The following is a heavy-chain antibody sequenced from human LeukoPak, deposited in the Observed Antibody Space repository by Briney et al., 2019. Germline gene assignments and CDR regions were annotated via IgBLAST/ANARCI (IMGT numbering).Heavy chain of an antibody. Sequence: SETLSLTCTVSGGSISSSSYYWGWIRQPPGKGLEWIGSIYYSGSTYYNPSLKSRVTISVDTSKNQFSLKLSSVTAADTAVYYCARVGKWTVTTSPNWFDPWGQGTLVTVSS. CDR2: IYYSGST. CDR3: ARVGKWTVTTSPNWFDP. CDR1: GGSISSSSYY. J-gene: IGHJ5*02. D-gene: IGHD4-17*01. V-gene: IGHV4-39*07.